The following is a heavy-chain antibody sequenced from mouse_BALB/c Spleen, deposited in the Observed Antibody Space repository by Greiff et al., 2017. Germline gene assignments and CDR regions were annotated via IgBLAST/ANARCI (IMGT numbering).Heavy chain of an antibody. CDR2: ISSGSSTI. D-gene: IGHD5-1*01. Sequence: EVKVEESGGGLVQPGGSRKLSCAASGFTFSSFGMHWVRQAPEKGLEWVAYISSGSSTIYYADTVKGRFTISRDNPKNTLFLQMTSLRSEDTAMYYCARYLYAMDDWGQGTSVTVSS. V-gene: IGHV5-17*02. CDR3: ARYLYAMDD. J-gene: IGHJ4*01. CDR1: GFTFSSFG.